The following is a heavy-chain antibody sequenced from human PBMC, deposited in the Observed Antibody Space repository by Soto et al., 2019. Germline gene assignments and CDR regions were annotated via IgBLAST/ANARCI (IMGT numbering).Heavy chain of an antibody. CDR3: ARGHRHAFDL. Sequence: QVQLQESGPGLVNPSGTLTLTCAVSGASVNNAWWSWVRQPPGKGLEWIGETYDGVVFNYNRTLRSRVIISLDSAQNQVSLQVNSVTVADAAAYSCARGHRHAFDLWGRRSMVSVSS. CDR2: TYDGVVF. V-gene: IGHV4-4*02. CDR1: GASVNNAW. J-gene: IGHJ3*01.